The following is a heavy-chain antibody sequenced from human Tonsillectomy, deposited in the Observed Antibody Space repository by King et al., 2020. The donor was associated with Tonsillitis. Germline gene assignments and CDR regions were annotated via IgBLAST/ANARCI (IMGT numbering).Heavy chain of an antibody. CDR2: MNPNTGDT. J-gene: IGHJ4*02. CDR3: ARGSYTTPPL. Sequence: QLVQSGAEVKKPGASVKVSCKASGYTFIGYYIHWVRQAPGQGLEWMGWMNPNTGDTNYAQKFQGRVTMTRDTSISTAYMELSNLRSDDTAVYYCARGSYTTPPLWGQGTLVTVSS. D-gene: IGHD1-1*01. V-gene: IGHV1-2*02. CDR1: GYTFIGYY.